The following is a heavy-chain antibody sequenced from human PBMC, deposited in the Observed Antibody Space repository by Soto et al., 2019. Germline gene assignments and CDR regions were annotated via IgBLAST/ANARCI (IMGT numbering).Heavy chain of an antibody. Sequence: ASETLSLTCAVYGGSFGGYYWSWIRQPPGKGLEWIGEINHSGSTNYNPSLKSRVTISADTSKNQFSLKLSSLTAADTAVYYCARGKISNSVRDSGYDPWGQGTLVTVSS. CDR2: INHSGST. V-gene: IGHV4-34*01. CDR3: ARGKISNSVRDSGYDP. CDR1: GGSFGGYY. J-gene: IGHJ5*02. D-gene: IGHD2-15*01.